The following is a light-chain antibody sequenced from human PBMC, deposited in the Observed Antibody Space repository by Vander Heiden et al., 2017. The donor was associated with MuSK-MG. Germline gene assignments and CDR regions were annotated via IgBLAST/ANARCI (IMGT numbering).Light chain of an antibody. CDR3: QGWYTTVV. J-gene: IGLJ2*01. CDR2: DNN. CDR1: NIGRRS. V-gene: IGLV3-21*02. Sequence: SYVLTQPPSMSVAPGQTGRIPCGGNNIGRRSVHWYQQRPGPAPVLVVYDNNGWPAGIPGGFSGANSGISATLTVSRGEAGDEDDDYWQGWYTTVVFGGGTKLTVL.